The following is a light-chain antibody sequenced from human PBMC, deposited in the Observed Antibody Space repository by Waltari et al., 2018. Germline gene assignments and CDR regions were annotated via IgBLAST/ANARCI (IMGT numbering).Light chain of an antibody. CDR3: CSYAGSTVL. V-gene: IGLV2-23*02. CDR1: SSDSGGYHY. Sequence: QSALTQPASVSGSPGQSITISCTGTSSDSGGYHYVPWYQHHPGKAPKVMVYDVDTRPSGVSSRVSGSKSGNTASLTISGLQAEDEADYYCCSYAGSTVLFGGGTKLTVL. CDR2: DVD. J-gene: IGLJ2*01.